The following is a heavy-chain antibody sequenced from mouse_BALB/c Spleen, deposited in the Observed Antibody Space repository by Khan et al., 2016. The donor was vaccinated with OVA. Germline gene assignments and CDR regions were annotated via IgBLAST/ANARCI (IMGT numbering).Heavy chain of an antibody. J-gene: IGHJ3*01. Sequence: VQLQQSGPGLVQPSQSLSITCTVSGFSLTSYGVHWVRQSPGKGLEWLGVIRSGGITDSSAAFISRLSISQDNSNSQVFFKMNSLQANDTARYYCAINYDYDEGLAYWGQGTLVTVSA. CDR1: GFSLTSYG. V-gene: IGHV2-2*02. CDR3: AINYDYDEGLAY. D-gene: IGHD2-4*01. CDR2: IRSGGIT.